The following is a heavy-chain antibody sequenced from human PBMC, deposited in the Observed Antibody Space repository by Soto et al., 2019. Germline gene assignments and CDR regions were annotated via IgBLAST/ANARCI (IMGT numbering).Heavy chain of an antibody. Sequence: GASVKVSCKASGYTFTSYAMHWVRQAPGQRLEWMGWINAGNGNTKYSQKFQGRVTITRDTSASTAYMELSSLRSEDTVVYYCARSAGSGWYNYWGQGTLVTVSS. V-gene: IGHV1-3*01. CDR2: INAGNGNT. CDR3: ARSAGSGWYNY. CDR1: GYTFTSYA. J-gene: IGHJ4*02. D-gene: IGHD6-19*01.